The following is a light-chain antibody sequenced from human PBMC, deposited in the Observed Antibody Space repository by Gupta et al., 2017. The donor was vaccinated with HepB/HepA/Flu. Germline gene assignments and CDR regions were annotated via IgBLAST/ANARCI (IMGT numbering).Light chain of an antibody. CDR2: AAS. V-gene: IGKV1-39*01. CDR3: QQTVYTPLT. J-gene: IGKJ4*01. CDR1: QSISSN. Sequence: DIQMTQSPSSLSASVGDRVTITCRASQSISSNLNWYQQKPGKVPKLLIYAASSLRSGVPSRFSGSGSGTDFTLTINRLQPEDLATYYCQQTVYTPLTFGGGTKVEI.